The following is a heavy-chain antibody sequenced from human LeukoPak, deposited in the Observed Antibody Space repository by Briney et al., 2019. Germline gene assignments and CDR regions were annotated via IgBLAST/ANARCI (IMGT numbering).Heavy chain of an antibody. D-gene: IGHD3-16*02. Sequence: GGSRGLSWAALGLTFNSYWYPWSGQAPGKGLVWVSRINTDGSRTNYADSVKGRFAISRDDAKNTVHLQMYSLGAEDSAVYYCVRGASLAYYMDVWGKGTTVTVSS. V-gene: IGHV3-74*01. CDR1: GLTFNSYW. CDR3: VRGASLAYYMDV. CDR2: INTDGSRT. J-gene: IGHJ6*03.